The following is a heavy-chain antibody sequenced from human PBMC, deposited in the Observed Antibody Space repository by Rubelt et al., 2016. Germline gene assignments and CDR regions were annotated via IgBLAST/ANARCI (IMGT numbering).Heavy chain of an antibody. Sequence: QVQLQESGPGLVKPSETLSLTCTVSGYSISSYYWTWIRQPPGKGLEWIGYIYYSGSTSYNPSLKSRVTISIDTSKNQFSLKLRSWSAAETAMYYCAGFGAAAGTDYWGQGALVTVSS. CDR2: IYYSGST. D-gene: IGHD6-13*01. J-gene: IGHJ4*02. CDR3: AGFGAAAGTDY. CDR1: GYSISSYY. V-gene: IGHV4-59*01.